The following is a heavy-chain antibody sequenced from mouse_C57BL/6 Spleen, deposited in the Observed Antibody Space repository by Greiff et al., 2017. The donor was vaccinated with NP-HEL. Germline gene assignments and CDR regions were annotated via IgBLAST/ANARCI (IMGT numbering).Heavy chain of an antibody. J-gene: IGHJ1*03. D-gene: IGHD2-5*01. CDR3: TRLDSNYPWYFDV. V-gene: IGHV1-15*01. CDR2: IDPETGGT. Sequence: VQLQESGAELVRPGASVTLSCKASGYTFTDYEMHWVKQTPVHGLEWIGAIDPETGGTAYNQKFKGKAILTADKSSSTAYMELRSLTSEDSAVYYCTRLDSNYPWYFDVWGTGTTVTVSS. CDR1: GYTFTDYE.